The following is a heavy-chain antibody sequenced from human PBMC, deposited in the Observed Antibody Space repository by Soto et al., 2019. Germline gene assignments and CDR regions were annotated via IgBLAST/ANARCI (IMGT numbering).Heavy chain of an antibody. CDR2: IFYTGST. V-gene: IGHV4-39*01. Sequence: SETLSLTCTVSGDSISRNSYYWGWIRQPPGKGLEWVGSIFYTGSTYYNPSLKSRVTISVDTSKNQFSLKLSSATAADTAVYYCARRGYTYGYFDYWGQGTLVTVSS. D-gene: IGHD5-18*01. CDR3: ARRGYTYGYFDY. J-gene: IGHJ4*02. CDR1: GDSISRNSYY.